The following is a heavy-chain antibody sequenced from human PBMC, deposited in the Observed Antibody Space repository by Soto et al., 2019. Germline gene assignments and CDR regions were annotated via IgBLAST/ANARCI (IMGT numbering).Heavy chain of an antibody. CDR1: GGTFSSYA. CDR2: IIPIFGTA. D-gene: IGHD2-15*01. V-gene: IGHV1-69*01. J-gene: IGHJ3*02. Sequence: QVQLVQSGAEVKKPGSSVKVSCKASGGTFSSYAISWVRQAPGQGLEWMGGIIPIFGTANYAQKFQGRVTITADESTSTDYMELSSLRSEDTAVYYCARDIYCSGGSCYSGAFDIWGQGTMVTVSS. CDR3: ARDIYCSGGSCYSGAFDI.